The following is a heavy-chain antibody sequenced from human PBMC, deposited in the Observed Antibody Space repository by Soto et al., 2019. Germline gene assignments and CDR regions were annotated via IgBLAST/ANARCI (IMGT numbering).Heavy chain of an antibody. CDR3: ARSPRSSSSSFWYYYGMDV. D-gene: IGHD6-6*01. Sequence: QGQLQESGPGLVKPSQTLSLTCTVSGGSISSGGYYWSWIRQHPGKGLEWIGYIYYSGSTYYNPSLKSRVTISVDTSKNQFSLKLSSVTAAYTAVYYCARSPRSSSSSFWYYYGMDVWCQGTTVTVSS. V-gene: IGHV4-31*03. CDR2: IYYSGST. J-gene: IGHJ6*02. CDR1: GGSISSGGYY.